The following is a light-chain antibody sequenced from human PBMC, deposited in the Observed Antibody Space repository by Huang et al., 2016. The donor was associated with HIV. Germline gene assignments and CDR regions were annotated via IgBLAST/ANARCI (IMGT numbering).Light chain of an antibody. CDR3: QQYGSSPRT. V-gene: IGKV3-20*01. CDR2: CAS. CDR1: QSVSSSY. J-gene: IGKJ1*01. Sequence: EIVLTQSPGTLFLSPGERATLSCRASQSVSSSYLAWYQQKPGQAPRLLIYCASSRATGIPDRFSGSGSGTDFTLTISRLEPEDFAVYYCQQYGSSPRTFGQGTKVEIK.